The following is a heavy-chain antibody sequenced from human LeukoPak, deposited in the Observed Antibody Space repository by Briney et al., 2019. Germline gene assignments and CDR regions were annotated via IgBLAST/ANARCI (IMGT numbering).Heavy chain of an antibody. V-gene: IGHV4-30-4*01. CDR1: GGSISSGDYY. CDR3: ARQGYSYAYGF. Sequence: SETLSLTCTVSGGSISSGDYYWSWIRQPPGKGLEWIGYIYYSGSTYYNPSLKSRVTISVDTSKNQFSLKLSSVTAADTAVYYRARQGYSYAYGFWGQGTLVTVSS. D-gene: IGHD5-18*01. J-gene: IGHJ4*02. CDR2: IYYSGST.